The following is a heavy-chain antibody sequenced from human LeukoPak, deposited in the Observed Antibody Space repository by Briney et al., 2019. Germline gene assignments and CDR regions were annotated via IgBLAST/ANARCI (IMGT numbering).Heavy chain of an antibody. CDR2: IIPIFGTA. J-gene: IGHJ4*02. V-gene: IGHV1-69*05. CDR3: ARGSYFDY. CDR1: GGTFSSYA. Sequence: ASVKVSCKASGGTFSSYAISWVRQAPGQGLEWMGGIIPIFGTANYAQKFQGRVTMTTDTSTSTAYMELRSLRSDDTAVYYCARGSYFDYWGQGTLVTVSS.